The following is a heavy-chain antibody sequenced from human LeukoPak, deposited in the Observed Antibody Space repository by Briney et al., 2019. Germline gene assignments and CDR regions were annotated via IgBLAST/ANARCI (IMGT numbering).Heavy chain of an antibody. V-gene: IGHV4-34*01. CDR2: INHSGST. CDR3: ARFPGIAAAGDY. Sequence: SETLSLTCAVYGGSFSGYYWSWIRQPPGKGLEWIGEINHSGSTNYNPSLKGRVTISVDTSKNQFSLKLSSVTAADTAVYYCARFPGIAAAGDYWGQGTLVTVSS. J-gene: IGHJ4*02. CDR1: GGSFSGYY. D-gene: IGHD6-13*01.